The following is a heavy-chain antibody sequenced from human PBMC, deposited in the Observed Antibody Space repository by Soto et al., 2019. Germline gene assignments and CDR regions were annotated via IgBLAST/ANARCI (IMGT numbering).Heavy chain of an antibody. CDR3: ARSCCRTINWFDP. CDR2: IYYSGST. D-gene: IGHD2-15*01. V-gene: IGHV4-59*01. Sequence: SETLSLTCTVSGGSISSYYWSWIRQPPGKGLEWIGYIYYSGSTNYNPSLKSRVTISVDTSKNQFSLKLSSVTAADTAVYYCARSCCRTINWFDPWGQGTLVTVSS. CDR1: GGSISSYY. J-gene: IGHJ5*02.